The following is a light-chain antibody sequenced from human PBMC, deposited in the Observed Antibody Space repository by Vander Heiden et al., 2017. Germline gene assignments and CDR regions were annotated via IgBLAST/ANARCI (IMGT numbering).Light chain of an antibody. Sequence: EIVMTQSPATLSVSPGERAILSCRASQSISSNLAWYQQKAGQAPRLLIYGASTRATDIPARFSGSGSGTEFTLTISSLQSEDFAVYYCQQYHNGPPITFGQETRLEMK. V-gene: IGKV3-15*01. CDR3: QQYHNGPPIT. CDR2: GAS. CDR1: QSISSN. J-gene: IGKJ5*01.